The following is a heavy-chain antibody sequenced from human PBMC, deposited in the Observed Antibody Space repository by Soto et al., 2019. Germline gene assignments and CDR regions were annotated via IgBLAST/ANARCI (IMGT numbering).Heavy chain of an antibody. J-gene: IGHJ4*02. CDR1: GFTFSSYG. D-gene: IGHD2-15*01. V-gene: IGHV3-33*01. Sequence: ESGGGVVQPGRSLRLSCAASGFTFSSYGMHWVRQAPGKGLEWVAVIWYDGSNKYYADSVKGRFTISRDNSKNTLYLQMISLRAEDTAVYYCARKGGHEDPFDYWGQGTLVTVSS. CDR2: IWYDGSNK. CDR3: ARKGGHEDPFDY.